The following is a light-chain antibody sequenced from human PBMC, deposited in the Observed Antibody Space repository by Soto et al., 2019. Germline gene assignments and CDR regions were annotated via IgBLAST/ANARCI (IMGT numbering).Light chain of an antibody. Sequence: QSVLTQHASVSGSPGQSITISCTKTSGDVGSYNLVSWYQHHPGKAPKFIIYEGNKRPSGVSNRFSGSKSGNTASLTISGLQAEDEADYYCCSYAGSRIYVFGTGTKLTVL. CDR3: CSYAGSRIYV. V-gene: IGLV2-23*01. J-gene: IGLJ1*01. CDR2: EGN. CDR1: SGDVGSYNL.